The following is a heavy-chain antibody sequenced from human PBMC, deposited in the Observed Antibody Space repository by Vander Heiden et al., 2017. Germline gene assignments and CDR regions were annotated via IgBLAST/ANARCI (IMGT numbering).Heavy chain of an antibody. Sequence: EVQLFVSVRCLLQPGRSLRLSCAASGFTFSSYAMSWVRQAPGKGLEWVSGINAGGGSTYYADSVKGRFTISRDNSKTTLYLQMNSVRGEDMAIYYCASLRWGGDAFDIWGQGTMVTVSS. CDR3: ASLRWGGDAFDI. CDR2: INAGGGST. D-gene: IGHD4-17*01. J-gene: IGHJ3*02. V-gene: IGHV3-23*01. CDR1: GFTFSSYA.